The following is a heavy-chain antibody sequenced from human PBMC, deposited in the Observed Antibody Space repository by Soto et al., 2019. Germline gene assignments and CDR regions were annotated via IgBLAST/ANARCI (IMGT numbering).Heavy chain of an antibody. CDR3: AKGVGGAVAVGY. V-gene: IGHV3-23*01. Sequence: EVPLLESGGGLVQPGGSLRLSCAASGFTFSSYAMSWVRQAPGKGLEWVSAISGSGGSTYYADSVKGRFTISRDNSKNPLYLQMNSLRAEDTAVYYCAKGVGGAVAVGYWGQGTLVTVSS. D-gene: IGHD6-19*01. CDR1: GFTFSSYA. CDR2: ISGSGGST. J-gene: IGHJ4*02.